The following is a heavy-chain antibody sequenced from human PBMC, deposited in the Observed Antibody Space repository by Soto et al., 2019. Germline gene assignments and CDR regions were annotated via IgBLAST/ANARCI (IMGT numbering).Heavy chain of an antibody. CDR3: ARDLGGWRDY. J-gene: IGHJ4*02. D-gene: IGHD6-19*01. CDR2: INAGNGNT. V-gene: IGHV1-3*01. Sequence: VSVEIACKSSGYTVNIYVMPLLRQAPGKRLEWMGWINAGNGNTKYSQKFQGRVTITRDTSASTAYMELSSLRSEDTAVYYCARDLGGWRDYWGQGTVVTVSS. CDR1: GYTVNIYV.